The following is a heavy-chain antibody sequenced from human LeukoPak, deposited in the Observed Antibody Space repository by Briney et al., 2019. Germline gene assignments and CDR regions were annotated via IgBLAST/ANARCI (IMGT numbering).Heavy chain of an antibody. Sequence: GGSLRLSCAASGFTFSSYGMHRVRQAPGKGLEWVAGISWNSGSIGYADSVKGRFTISRDNAKNSLYLQMNSLRAEDTALYYCAKDDSMVRGFIIRWGQGTLVTVSS. CDR1: GFTFSSYG. CDR2: ISWNSGSI. D-gene: IGHD3-10*01. V-gene: IGHV3-9*01. CDR3: AKDDSMVRGFIIR. J-gene: IGHJ4*02.